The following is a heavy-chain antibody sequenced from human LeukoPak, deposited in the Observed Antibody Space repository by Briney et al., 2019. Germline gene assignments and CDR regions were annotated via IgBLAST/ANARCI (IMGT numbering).Heavy chain of an antibody. Sequence: PSETLSLTCTVSGGSISSSSYYWGWIRQPPGKGLEWIGSIYYSGSTYYNPSLKSRVTISVDTSKNQFSLKLSSVTAADTAVYYCARLPIPSSYYDFWSGYYRSYYYYYMDVWGKGTTVTVSS. CDR1: GGSISSSSYY. J-gene: IGHJ6*03. CDR3: ARLPIPSSYYDFWSGYYRSYYYYYMDV. D-gene: IGHD3-3*01. V-gene: IGHV4-39*01. CDR2: IYYSGST.